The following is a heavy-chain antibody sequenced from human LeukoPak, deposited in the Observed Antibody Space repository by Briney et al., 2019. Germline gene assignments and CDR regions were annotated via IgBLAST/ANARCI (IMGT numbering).Heavy chain of an antibody. CDR3: AKERGSGNYYFALDV. D-gene: IGHD3-10*01. Sequence: GGSLRLSCAVSGLSFNSYGMHWVRQAPGKGLEWVAVISYDGSNTYYADSVKGRFTISRDNSKTTLYLQMNRLRPEDTAVYYCAKERGSGNYYFALDVWGQGTTVTVSS. V-gene: IGHV3-30*18. CDR1: GLSFNSYG. CDR2: ISYDGSNT. J-gene: IGHJ6*02.